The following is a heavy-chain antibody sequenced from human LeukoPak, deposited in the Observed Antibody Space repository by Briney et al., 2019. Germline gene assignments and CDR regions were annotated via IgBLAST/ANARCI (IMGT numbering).Heavy chain of an antibody. CDR1: GFIFSTYP. Sequence: GGSLRLSCAASGFIFSTYPMSWVRQAPGKGLEWVSAITGNSDNTYYADSVKGRFTISRDNSKNALSLQMNSLRVEDTAVYYCAKCGSIAARPLVSWGQGTLVTVSS. J-gene: IGHJ5*02. CDR2: ITGNSDNT. CDR3: AKCGSIAARPLVS. D-gene: IGHD6-6*01. V-gene: IGHV3-23*01.